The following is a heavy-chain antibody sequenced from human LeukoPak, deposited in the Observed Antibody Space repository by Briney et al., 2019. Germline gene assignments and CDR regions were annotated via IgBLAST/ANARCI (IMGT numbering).Heavy chain of an antibody. Sequence: GESLKISCKDSGHNFATHYINWVRQRPGKGLGWMGRIDPDDSYTNYSPAFQGHVTMSADKSSRTAYMQWSSLEASDTAMYYCARRPGGVLADTDFFESWGQGTLVIVSS. CDR1: GHNFATHY. CDR2: IDPDDSYT. V-gene: IGHV5-10-1*01. D-gene: IGHD3-16*01. J-gene: IGHJ4*02. CDR3: ARRPGGVLADTDFFES.